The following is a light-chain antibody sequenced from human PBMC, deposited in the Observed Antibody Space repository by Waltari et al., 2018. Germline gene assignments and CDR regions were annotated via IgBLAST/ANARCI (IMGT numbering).Light chain of an antibody. CDR2: DAS. Sequence: EIVLTQSPAPLSLSPGETATLSGRASHSVGSSLAWYQQKTGQAPRVLIYDASKRATGIPARFSGSGSGTDFALTISSLDPEDFAVYYCQQRTNWPPIFTFGPGTKVEMK. V-gene: IGKV3-11*01. CDR3: QQRTNWPPIFT. J-gene: IGKJ3*01. CDR1: HSVGSS.